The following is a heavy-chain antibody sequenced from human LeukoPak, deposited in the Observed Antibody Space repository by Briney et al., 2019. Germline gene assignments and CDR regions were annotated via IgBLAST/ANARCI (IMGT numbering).Heavy chain of an antibody. CDR2: FDPEDGET. J-gene: IGHJ6*02. CDR1: GYTLTELS. D-gene: IGHD2-21*02. CDR3: AAAVTYYYGMDV. V-gene: IGHV1-24*01. Sequence: ASVKVSCKVSGYTLTELSMHWVRRAPGKGLEWMGGFDPEDGETIYAQKFQGRVTMTEDTSTDTAYMELSSLRSEDTAVYYCAAAVTYYYGMDVWGQGTTVTVSS.